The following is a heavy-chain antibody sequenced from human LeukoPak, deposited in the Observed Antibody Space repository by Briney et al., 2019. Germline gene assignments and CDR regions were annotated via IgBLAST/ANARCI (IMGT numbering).Heavy chain of an antibody. CDR3: ASDGKSSSWYNYYYGMDV. D-gene: IGHD6-13*01. CDR2: INPNSGGT. J-gene: IGHJ6*02. Sequence: ASVKVSCKASGYTFTGYYMHWVRQAPGQGLEWMGRINPNSGGTNYAQKFQGRVTMTRDTSISTAYMELSRLRSDDTAVYYCASDGKSSSWYNYYYGMDVWGQGTTVTVSS. V-gene: IGHV1-2*06. CDR1: GYTFTGYY.